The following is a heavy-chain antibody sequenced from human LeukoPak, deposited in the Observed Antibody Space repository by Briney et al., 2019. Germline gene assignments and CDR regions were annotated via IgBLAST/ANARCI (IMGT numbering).Heavy chain of an antibody. CDR1: GFTFDDYT. D-gene: IGHD3-10*01. CDR3: AKDDAWLRFGE. J-gene: IGHJ4*02. Sequence: GGSLRLSCAASGFTFDDYTMHWVRQAPGKGLEWVSLISWDGGSTYYADSVKGRFTISRDNSKNTLYLEVISLTAEDTAVYYCAKDDAWLRFGEWSQGTLVTVSS. V-gene: IGHV3-43*01. CDR2: ISWDGGST.